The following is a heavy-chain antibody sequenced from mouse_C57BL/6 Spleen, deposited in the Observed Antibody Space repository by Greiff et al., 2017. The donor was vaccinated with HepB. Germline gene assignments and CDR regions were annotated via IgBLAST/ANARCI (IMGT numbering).Heavy chain of an antibody. CDR3: ARWFLLDGYPYYYAMDY. CDR1: GYTFTDYA. V-gene: IGHV1-67*01. J-gene: IGHJ4*01. Sequence: QVQLQQSGPELVRPGVSVKISCKGSGYTFTDYAMHWVKQSHAKSLEWIGVISTYYGDASYNQKFKDKATMTVDKSSSTAYMELARLTSEDSAVYYCARWFLLDGYPYYYAMDYWGQGTSVTVSS. CDR2: ISTYYGDA. D-gene: IGHD2-3*01.